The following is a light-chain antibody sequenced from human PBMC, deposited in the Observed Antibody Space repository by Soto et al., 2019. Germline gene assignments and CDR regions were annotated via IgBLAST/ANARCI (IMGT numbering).Light chain of an antibody. J-gene: IGKJ2*01. CDR1: QSVRSNY. Sequence: ETVLTQSPGTVSLYPGERATLSCTTSQSVRSNYLDWYQQKPGQAPRLVVYGVFNRATGIPDRFGGSGSGTDFTLTISGLEPEDSAVYYCQHYDGSPRTFGQGNKLEI. CDR2: GVF. CDR3: QHYDGSPRT. V-gene: IGKV3-20*01.